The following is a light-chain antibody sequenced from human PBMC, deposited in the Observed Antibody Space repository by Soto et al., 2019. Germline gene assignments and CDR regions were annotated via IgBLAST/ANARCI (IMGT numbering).Light chain of an antibody. CDR3: QQFNSSPPP. CDR2: AAS. V-gene: IGKV1-9*01. J-gene: IGKJ1*01. CDR1: QGISSY. Sequence: IQLTQSPSSLSASVGDRVTITCRASQGISSYLAWYQQKPGKAPKLLIYAASTLQSGVPSRFSGSGSGTDFTLPTSTLQPEDFATYYCQQFNSSPPPFGQGTKVKIK.